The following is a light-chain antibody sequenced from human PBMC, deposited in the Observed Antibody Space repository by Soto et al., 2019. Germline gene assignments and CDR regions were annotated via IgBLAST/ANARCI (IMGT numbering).Light chain of an antibody. CDR1: QSLLHSHGYHY. CDR2: LGS. Sequence: DIVMTQSPLSLPVTPGEPASISCRSSQSLLHSHGYHYLDWYLQKPGQSPQLLIYLGSNRASGVPDRFSGSGSGTDFTLKISRVEAEDVGVYYCMQALQTPPAFGQGTRLEIK. CDR3: MQALQTPPA. V-gene: IGKV2-28*01. J-gene: IGKJ5*01.